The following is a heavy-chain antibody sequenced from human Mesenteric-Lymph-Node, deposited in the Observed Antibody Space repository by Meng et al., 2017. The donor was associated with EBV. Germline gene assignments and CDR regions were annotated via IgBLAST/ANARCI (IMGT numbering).Heavy chain of an antibody. V-gene: IGHV4-39*07. CDR2: IYHSGST. CDR3: ARGEGGVDTAMVNEFDP. D-gene: IGHD5-18*01. Sequence: QVQLQESGPGLGKPSXALXLTGGXPGXSISSSSYYWGWLRQPPGKGLEWIGSIYHSGSTYYNPSLKSGVTISVDTSKNQFSLKLSSVTVADTAVYYCARGEGGVDTAMVNEFDPWGQGTLVTVSS. J-gene: IGHJ5*02. CDR1: GXSISSSSYY.